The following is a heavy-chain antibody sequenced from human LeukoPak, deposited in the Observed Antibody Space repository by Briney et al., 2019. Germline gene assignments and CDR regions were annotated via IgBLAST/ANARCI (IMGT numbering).Heavy chain of an antibody. V-gene: IGHV4-39*07. CDR3: ASSSDSSGLYFDY. CDR2: IYYSGSP. Sequence: PSETLSLTCTVSGGSISSSSYYWGWIRQPPGKGLEWIGSIYYSGSPYYNPSLKSRVTISVDTSKNQFSLKLSSVTAADTAVYYCASSSDSSGLYFDYWGQGTLVTVSS. D-gene: IGHD3-22*01. CDR1: GGSISSSSYY. J-gene: IGHJ4*02.